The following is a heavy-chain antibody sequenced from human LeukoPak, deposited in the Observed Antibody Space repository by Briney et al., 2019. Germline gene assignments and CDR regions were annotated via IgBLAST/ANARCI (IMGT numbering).Heavy chain of an antibody. J-gene: IGHJ4*02. V-gene: IGHV3-48*03. CDR3: ARVGVPAAGHFDY. Sequence: GGSLRLSCAASGFTFGSYEMNWVRQAPGKGLEWVSYISSSGSTIYYADSVKGRFTISRDNAKNSLYLQMNSLRAEDTAVYYCARVGVPAAGHFDYWGQGTLVTVSS. D-gene: IGHD2-2*01. CDR2: ISSSGSTI. CDR1: GFTFGSYE.